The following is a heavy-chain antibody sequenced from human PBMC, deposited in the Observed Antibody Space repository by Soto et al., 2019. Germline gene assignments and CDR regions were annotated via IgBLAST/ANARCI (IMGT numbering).Heavy chain of an antibody. V-gene: IGHV5-51*01. CDR1: GYSFTSYW. CDR3: ASSCPSPSKILTGYGAFDI. CDR2: IYPGDSDT. Sequence: GESLKISCQGSGYSFTSYWIGWVRQMPGKGLEWMGIIYPGDSDTRYSPSFQGQVTISADKSISTAYLQWSSLKASDTAMYCCASSCPSPSKILTGYGAFDIWGQGTMVTVSS. J-gene: IGHJ3*02. D-gene: IGHD3-9*01.